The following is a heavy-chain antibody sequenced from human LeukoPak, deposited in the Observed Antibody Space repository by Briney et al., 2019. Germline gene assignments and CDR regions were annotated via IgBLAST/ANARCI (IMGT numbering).Heavy chain of an antibody. Sequence: GGSLRLSCAASGFTFSSCAMTWVRQAPGKGLEWVSVIGGGSGNINYADSVKGRFTISRVNSMSTLYLHMNSLRAEVTAVYFCAKVPHGYCSTGNCHFDYWGQGTLVTVSS. CDR3: AKVPHGYCSTGNCHFDY. J-gene: IGHJ4*02. CDR2: IGGGSGNI. CDR1: GFTFSSCA. D-gene: IGHD2-15*01. V-gene: IGHV3-23*01.